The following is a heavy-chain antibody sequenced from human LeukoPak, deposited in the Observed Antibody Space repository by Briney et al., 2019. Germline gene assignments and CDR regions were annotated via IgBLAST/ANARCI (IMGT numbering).Heavy chain of an antibody. CDR2: ISAYNGIT. J-gene: IGHJ4*02. Sequence: ASVKVSCKASGSTFTSNSISLERHAPGQGLEWVGWISAYNGITHYAQKLQGRVTMTPDTSTSTADMEWRSLRSGGAAVYYWARGGLGIANLIVYWGQGTLVTVPS. CDR3: ARGGLGIANLIVY. D-gene: IGHD6-13*01. CDR1: GSTFTSNS. V-gene: IGHV1-18*01.